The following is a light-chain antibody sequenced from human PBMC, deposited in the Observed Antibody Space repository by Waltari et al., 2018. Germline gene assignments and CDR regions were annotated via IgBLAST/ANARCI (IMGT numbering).Light chain of an antibody. Sequence: DIQMIQSPSSLSASVGDTVTITCRASPGVNHFLVWLQQRPGKAPQSLIYGSSTLQSGVPSRFSGSGYGTDFTLTISSLQPEDIATYYCQQHADYPLTFGGGTRVEIK. V-gene: IGKV1-16*01. J-gene: IGKJ4*01. CDR2: GSS. CDR1: PGVNHF. CDR3: QQHADYPLT.